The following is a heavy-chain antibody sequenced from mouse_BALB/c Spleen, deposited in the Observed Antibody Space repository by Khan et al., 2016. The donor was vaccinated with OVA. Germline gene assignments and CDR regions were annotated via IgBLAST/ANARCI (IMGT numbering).Heavy chain of an antibody. J-gene: IGHJ3*01. CDR1: GFTFSNYG. CDR2: ISSGDTT. V-gene: IGHV5-6-5*01. Sequence: DVKLVESGGGLVKPGGSLKLSCAASGFTFSNYGVSWVRQTPEKRLEWVASISSGDTTYYPDSVKGRFTISRDNARNILYLQMSSLRSEDTAMYYCARAYWFAYWGQGTLVTVSA. CDR3: ARAYWFAY.